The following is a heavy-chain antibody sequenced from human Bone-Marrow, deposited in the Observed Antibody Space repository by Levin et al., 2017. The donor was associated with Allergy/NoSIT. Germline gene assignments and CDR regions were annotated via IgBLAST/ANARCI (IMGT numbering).Heavy chain of an antibody. V-gene: IGHV3-21*01. CDR1: GFTFSSYS. D-gene: IGHD3-3*01. CDR3: ARSGFLEWLLPSLYYYYGMDG. Sequence: GGSLRLSCAASGFTFSSYSMNWVRQAPGKGLEWVSSISSSSSYIYYADSVKGRFTISRDNAKNSLYLQMNSLRAEDTAVYYCARSGFLEWLLPSLYYYYGMDGWGQGTTVTVSS. J-gene: IGHJ6*02. CDR2: ISSSSSYI.